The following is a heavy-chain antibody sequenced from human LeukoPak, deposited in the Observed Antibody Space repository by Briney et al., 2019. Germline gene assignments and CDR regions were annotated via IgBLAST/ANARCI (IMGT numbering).Heavy chain of an antibody. V-gene: IGHV3-15*01. CDR2: TKSKTDGGTT. Sequence: GGSLRLSCAASGFTFSNAWMSWVRQAPGKGLEWVGRTKSKTDGGTTDYAAPVKGRFTISRDDSKNTLYLQMNSLKTEDTAVYYCTTVMVYYDSSGSERYFDYWGQGTLVTVSS. CDR1: GFTFSNAW. J-gene: IGHJ4*02. CDR3: TTVMVYYDSSGSERYFDY. D-gene: IGHD3-22*01.